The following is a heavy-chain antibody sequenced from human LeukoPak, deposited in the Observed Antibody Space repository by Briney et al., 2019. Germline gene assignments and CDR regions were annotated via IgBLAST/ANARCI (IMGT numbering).Heavy chain of an antibody. J-gene: IGHJ4*02. D-gene: IGHD3-3*01. CDR2: IYHSGST. CDR1: GGSISSSNW. Sequence: PSGTLSLTCAVSGGSISSSNWWSWVRQPPGKGLEWIGEIYHSGSTNYNPSLKSRVTISVDKSKNQLSLKLSSVTAADTAVYYCARGNYDFWRTIDYWGQGTLVTVSS. CDR3: ARGNYDFWRTIDY. V-gene: IGHV4-4*02.